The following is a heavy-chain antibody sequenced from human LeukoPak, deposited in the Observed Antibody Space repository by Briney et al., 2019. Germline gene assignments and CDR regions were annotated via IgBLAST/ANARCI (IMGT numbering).Heavy chain of an antibody. Sequence: MSGGSLRLSCAAFGFTFSNAWMNWVRQAPGKGLEWVGRIKSKTDGGTTDYAAPVKGRFTISRDDSKNTLYLQMNSLKTEDTAVYYCTTASGVTYYYDSSGYYYYYWGQGTLVTVSS. V-gene: IGHV3-15*07. J-gene: IGHJ4*02. CDR3: TTASGVTYYYDSSGYYYYY. CDR1: GFTFSNAW. D-gene: IGHD3-22*01. CDR2: IKSKTDGGTT.